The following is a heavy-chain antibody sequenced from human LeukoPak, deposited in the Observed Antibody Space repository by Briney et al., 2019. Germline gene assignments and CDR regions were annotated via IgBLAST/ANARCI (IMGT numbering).Heavy chain of an antibody. CDR2: IYYTGGT. CDR1: DGSISSRTYY. Sequence: SETLSLTCTVSDGSISSRTYYWGWVRQPPGKGVEWLGHIYYTGGTWYNPSLRSRATISIDTSKNQFSLKLSSVTAADTAVYYCARSSAAGGSEYFQHWGQGTLVTVSS. D-gene: IGHD6-13*01. J-gene: IGHJ1*01. CDR3: ARSSAAGGSEYFQH. V-gene: IGHV4-39*07.